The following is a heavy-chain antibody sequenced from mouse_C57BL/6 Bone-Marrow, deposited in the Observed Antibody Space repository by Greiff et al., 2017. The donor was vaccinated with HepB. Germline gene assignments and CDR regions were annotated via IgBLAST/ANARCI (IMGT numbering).Heavy chain of an antibody. CDR2: ISNGGGST. CDR1: GFTFSDYY. Sequence: EVQWVESGGGLVQPGGSLKLSCAASGFTFSDYYMYWVRQTPEKRLEWVAYISNGGGSTYYPDTVKGRFTISRDNAKNTLYLQLTRLKSEETAMYYCARRDSNYYWYFDVWGTGTTVTVSS. V-gene: IGHV5-12*01. CDR3: ARRDSNYYWYFDV. D-gene: IGHD2-5*01. J-gene: IGHJ1*03.